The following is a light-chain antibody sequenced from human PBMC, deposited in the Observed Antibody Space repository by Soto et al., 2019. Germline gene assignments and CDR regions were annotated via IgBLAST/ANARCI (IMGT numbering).Light chain of an antibody. CDR2: KAS. V-gene: IGKV1-5*03. J-gene: IGKJ1*01. CDR1: QTISSW. Sequence: DIHMTHSNSPLSGSLGDRVTITCLASQTISSWLAWYQQKPGKAPKLLIYKASTLKSGVPSRFSGSGSGTEFTLTISILQSEDFAIHYCQQYTTWPPTTFAQGSKV. CDR3: QQYTTWPPTT.